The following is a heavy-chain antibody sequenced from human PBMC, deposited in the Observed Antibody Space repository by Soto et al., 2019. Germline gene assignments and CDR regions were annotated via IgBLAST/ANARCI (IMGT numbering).Heavy chain of an antibody. Sequence: QVQLVPSGAEVKEPGASVRVSCKAFGYTFTAYNIHWLRQAPGQGLEWMGWINAGNGNTSSSRKFQGRVIITRDTSATTAYLEVDSLRSDDTAIYYCARVAPSGGSVPRFDPWGQGTLLTVSS. D-gene: IGHD3-10*01. J-gene: IGHJ5*02. CDR1: GYTFTAYN. CDR3: ARVAPSGGSVPRFDP. CDR2: INAGNGNT. V-gene: IGHV1-3*01.